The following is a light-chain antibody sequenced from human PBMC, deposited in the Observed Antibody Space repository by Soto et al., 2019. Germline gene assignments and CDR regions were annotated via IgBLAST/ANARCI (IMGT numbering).Light chain of an antibody. Sequence: QSALTQPASVSGSPGQSIAISCTGSSSDVGIYNYVSWYQQHPGKVPKLIIYDVTNRPSGVYNRFSGSKSGNTASLTISGLQAEDEADYYCTSYTTSSTRVFGTGTKLTVL. CDR3: TSYTTSSTRV. CDR2: DVT. V-gene: IGLV2-14*03. CDR1: SSDVGIYNY. J-gene: IGLJ1*01.